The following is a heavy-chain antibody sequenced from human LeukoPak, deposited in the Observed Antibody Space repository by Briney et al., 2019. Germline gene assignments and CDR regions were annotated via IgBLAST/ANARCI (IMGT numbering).Heavy chain of an antibody. CDR2: INHSGST. J-gene: IGHJ5*02. CDR3: ARGRNSGWYVGSGNNWFDP. V-gene: IGHV4-34*01. Sequence: SETLSLTYAVYGGSFSGYYWSWIRQPPGKGLEWIGEINHSGSTNYNPSLKSRVTVSVDTSKNQFSLKLSSVTAADTAVYYCARGRNSGWYVGSGNNWFDPWGQGTLVTVSS. CDR1: GGSFSGYY. D-gene: IGHD6-19*01.